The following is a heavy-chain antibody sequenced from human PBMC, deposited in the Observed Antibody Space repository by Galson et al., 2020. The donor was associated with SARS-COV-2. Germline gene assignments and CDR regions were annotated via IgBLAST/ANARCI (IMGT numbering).Heavy chain of an antibody. CDR2: FDPEDGET. J-gene: IGHJ4*02. CDR1: GYTLTEFS. V-gene: IGHV1-24*01. Sequence: ASVKVSCKLSGYTLTEFSVHWVRQAPGKGLEWVGGFDPEDGETMYAQNFQDRVTMTEDTSTDTAYLELSSLRSDDTAVYYCTHTGEYDALFLYWGQVTLVTVSS. D-gene: IGHD7-27*01. CDR3: THTGEYDALFLY.